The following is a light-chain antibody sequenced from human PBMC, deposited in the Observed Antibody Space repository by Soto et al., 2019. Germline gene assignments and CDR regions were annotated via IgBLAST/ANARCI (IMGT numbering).Light chain of an antibody. CDR3: QQYGTSPPRT. V-gene: IGKV3-20*01. J-gene: IGKJ2*01. Sequence: EIVLTQSPGTLSLSPGERATLSCRASRSVSSGYLAWYQQKPGQAPRLLIYGASGRATGIPDRFSGSGSGPDFTLTTSSLEPEDSAVYYCQQYGTSPPRTFGQGTKLEIK. CDR1: RSVSSGY. CDR2: GAS.